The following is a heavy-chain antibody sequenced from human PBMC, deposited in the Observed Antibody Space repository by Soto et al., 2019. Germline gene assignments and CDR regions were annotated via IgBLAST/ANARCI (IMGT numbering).Heavy chain of an antibody. J-gene: IGHJ5*02. D-gene: IGHD4-17*01. V-gene: IGHV3-30-3*01. CDR2: ISDDGSTK. Sequence: QVQLVESGGGVVQPGRSLRLSCAASGFILSRYFMHWVRQAPGKGLEWVALISDDGSTKYYADSVTGRFTISRDNSKNTLYLQMNSLSADDTAVYYCTRADLTVTLSVFDPWGQGTLVTVSS. CDR1: GFILSRYF. CDR3: TRADLTVTLSVFDP.